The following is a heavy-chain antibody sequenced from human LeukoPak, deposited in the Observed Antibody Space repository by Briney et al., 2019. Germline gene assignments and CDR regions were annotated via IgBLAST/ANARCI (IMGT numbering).Heavy chain of an antibody. V-gene: IGHV3-7*03. Sequence: TGGSLRLSCAASGFTFSSYWMTWVRQAPGKGLEWVANINQDGSVKYYVDSVKGRFTISRDNAKNSLYLQMNSLRAEDTAVYYCARDRGGEATIDYWGQRTLVTVSS. J-gene: IGHJ4*02. CDR1: GFTFSSYW. CDR2: INQDGSVK. D-gene: IGHD5-12*01. CDR3: ARDRGGEATIDY.